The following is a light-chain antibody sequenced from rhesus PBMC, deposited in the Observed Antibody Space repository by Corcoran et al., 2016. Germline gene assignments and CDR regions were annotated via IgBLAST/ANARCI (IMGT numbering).Light chain of an antibody. Sequence: ETVVTQSPATLSLSPGERATLSCRASQSVGSNLAWYHQRPGQAPKLLIYDASSRATGIPARFSCSGFGTELTLTISSLEPEDVGVYYCQQYNNWNSFGQGTKVEIK. J-gene: IGKJ2*01. CDR2: DAS. CDR1: QSVGSN. V-gene: IGKV3-42*02. CDR3: QQYNNWNS.